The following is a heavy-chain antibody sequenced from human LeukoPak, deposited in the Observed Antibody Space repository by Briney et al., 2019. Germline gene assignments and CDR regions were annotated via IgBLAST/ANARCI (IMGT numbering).Heavy chain of an antibody. J-gene: IGHJ4*02. D-gene: IGHD5-12*01. CDR2: INHSGST. V-gene: IGHV4-34*01. CDR3: ARGGGYASPIGY. Sequence: SETLSLTCAVYGGSFSGYYWSWIRQPPGKGLEWIGEINHSGSTNYNPSLKSRVTISVDASKNQFSLKLSSVTAADTAVYYCARGGGYASPIGYWGQGALVTVSS. CDR1: GGSFSGYY.